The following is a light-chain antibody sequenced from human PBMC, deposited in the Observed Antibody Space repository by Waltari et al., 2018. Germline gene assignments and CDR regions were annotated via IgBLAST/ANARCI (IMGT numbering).Light chain of an antibody. J-gene: IGKJ3*01. V-gene: IGKV1-16*01. CDR3: QQHNSHPFT. CDR1: QGISSY. CDR2: AAS. Sequence: DIQMTQSPSSLSASVGDTVTITCRASQGISSYLAWYQQKQGKAPKRLIYAASTLQSGVPSRFSGSVSGTDFTLPISSLQPEDFSTYYCQQHNSHPFTFGPGTKLDIK.